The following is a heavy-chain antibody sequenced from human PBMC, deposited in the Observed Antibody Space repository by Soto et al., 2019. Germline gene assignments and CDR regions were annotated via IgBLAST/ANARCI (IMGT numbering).Heavy chain of an antibody. CDR3: ASSLYGDYVIDY. D-gene: IGHD4-17*01. CDR2: IYYSGST. V-gene: IGHV4-59*08. Sequence: PSETLSLTCTVSGGSISSYYWSWIRQPPGKGLEWIGYIYYSGSTNYNPSLKSRVTISVDTSKNQFSLKLSSVTAADTAVYYCASSLYGDYVIDYWGQGTLVTVSS. CDR1: GGSISSYY. J-gene: IGHJ4*02.